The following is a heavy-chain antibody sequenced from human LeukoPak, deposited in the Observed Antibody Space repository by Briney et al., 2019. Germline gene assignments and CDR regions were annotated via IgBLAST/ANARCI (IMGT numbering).Heavy chain of an antibody. CDR2: ISSSDTTI. D-gene: IGHD5-18*01. CDR1: GFTFSRYE. V-gene: IGHV3-48*03. J-gene: IGHJ4*02. CDR3: ARGYSYGYMFDY. Sequence: GGSLRLSCAASGFTFSRYEMNWVRQAPPKELEWISYISSSDTTIYYADSVKGRFTISRDNAKNSLYLQMNSLRAEDTAVYYCARGYSYGYMFDYWGQGTLVTVSS.